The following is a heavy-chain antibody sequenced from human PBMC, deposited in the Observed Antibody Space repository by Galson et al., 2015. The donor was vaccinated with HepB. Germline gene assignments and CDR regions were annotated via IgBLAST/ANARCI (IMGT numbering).Heavy chain of an antibody. CDR3: ARKDAASGTPGAFHI. V-gene: IGHV1-18*04. J-gene: IGHJ3*02. D-gene: IGHD6-13*01. CDR1: GYTFTSYG. CDR2: ISAYNGNT. Sequence: VKVSCKASGYTFTSYGISWVRQAPGQGLEWMGWISAYNGNTNYAQKLQGRVTMTTDTSTSTAYMELRSLRSDDTAVFYCARKDAASGTPGAFHIWGQGTTVTVSS.